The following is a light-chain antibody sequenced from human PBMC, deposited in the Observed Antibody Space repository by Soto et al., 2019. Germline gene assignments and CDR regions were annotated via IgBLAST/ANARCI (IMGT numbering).Light chain of an antibody. Sequence: DIPMTQSPSSLSASVGDRVTITCRASQRISGYLSWYYQRPGKAPKLLISAASNLQSGVPSRFKGSGSGTDCTLTISSLQPEDSATYYCRQSYTVQYTFGQGTKLEVK. V-gene: IGKV1-39*01. J-gene: IGKJ2*01. CDR2: AAS. CDR3: RQSYTVQYT. CDR1: QRISGY.